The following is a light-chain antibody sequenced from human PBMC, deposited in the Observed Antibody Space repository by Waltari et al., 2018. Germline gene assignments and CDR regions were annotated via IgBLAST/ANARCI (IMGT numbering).Light chain of an antibody. CDR3: SSYTTSHTIV. Sequence: QSALTQFASVSGSPGQSITISCTGTSSDVGGHNYVSWYQQHPGKAPKLMIYDVSVRPSGISKRCSGSKSGYTASLTISGLQAGDEADYYCSSYTTSHTIVFGGGTKVTVL. J-gene: IGLJ2*01. CDR1: SSDVGGHNY. CDR2: DVS. V-gene: IGLV2-14*03.